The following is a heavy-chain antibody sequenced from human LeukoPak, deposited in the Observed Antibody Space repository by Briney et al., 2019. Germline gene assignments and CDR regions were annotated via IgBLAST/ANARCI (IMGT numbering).Heavy chain of an antibody. CDR1: GVSISNYY. Sequence: SETLSLTCTVSGVSISNYYWSWIRQPPGKGLEGIGYISNSGSTNYNPSLKSRVTISVDTSKNHFSLKLSSVTAADTAVYYCARHWRSFDSSGSYSFDYWGQGALVTVSS. CDR3: ARHWRSFDSSGSYSFDY. V-gene: IGHV4-59*08. CDR2: ISNSGST. D-gene: IGHD3-22*01. J-gene: IGHJ4*02.